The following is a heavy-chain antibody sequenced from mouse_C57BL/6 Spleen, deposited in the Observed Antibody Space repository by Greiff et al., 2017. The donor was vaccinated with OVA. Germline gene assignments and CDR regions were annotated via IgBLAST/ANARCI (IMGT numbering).Heavy chain of an antibody. D-gene: IGHD2-13*01. V-gene: IGHV1-61*01. CDR1: GYTFTSYW. CDR2: IYPSDSET. Sequence: QVQLQQPGAELVRPGSSVKLSCKASGYTFTSYWMAWVKQRPGQGLEWIGNIYPSDSETHYNQKFKDKATLTVDKSSSTAYMQLSSLTSEDSAVYYCARGGDYWFAYWGQGTLVTVSA. CDR3: ARGGDYWFAY. J-gene: IGHJ3*01.